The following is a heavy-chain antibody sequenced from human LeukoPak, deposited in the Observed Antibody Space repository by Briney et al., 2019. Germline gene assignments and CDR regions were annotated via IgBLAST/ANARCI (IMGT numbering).Heavy chain of an antibody. CDR3: ARDRRIGLFDY. CDR2: ISYDGSNK. Sequence: PGRSLRLSCAASGFTFSSYAMRWVRQAPGKGLEWVAVISYDGSNKYYADSVKGRFTISRDNSKNTLYLQMNSLRAEDTAVYYCARDRRIGLFDYWGQGTLVTVSS. V-gene: IGHV3-30-3*01. D-gene: IGHD1-14*01. J-gene: IGHJ4*02. CDR1: GFTFSSYA.